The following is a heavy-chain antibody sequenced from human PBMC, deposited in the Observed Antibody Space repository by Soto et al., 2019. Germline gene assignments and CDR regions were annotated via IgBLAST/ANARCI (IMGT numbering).Heavy chain of an antibody. CDR1: GFTFSSYG. J-gene: IGHJ4*02. D-gene: IGHD3-16*02. CDR3: AKAQDYIWGSYRYTGPGY. Sequence: GGSLRLSCAASGFTFSSYGMHWVRQAPGKGLEWVAVISYDGSNKYYADSVKGRFTISRDNSKNTLYLQMNSLRAEDTAVYYCAKAQDYIWGSYRYTGPGYWGQGTLVTVSS. CDR2: ISYDGSNK. V-gene: IGHV3-30*18.